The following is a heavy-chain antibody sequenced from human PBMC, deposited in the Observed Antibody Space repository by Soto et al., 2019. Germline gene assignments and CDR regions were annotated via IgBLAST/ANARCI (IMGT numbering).Heavy chain of an antibody. V-gene: IGHV4-30-4*01. CDR2: IYYSAST. J-gene: IGHJ6*02. CDR1: GGSISSGDYY. D-gene: IGHD2-2*02. Sequence: SETLSLTCTVSGGSISSGDYYWSWIRQPPGKGLEWIGYIYYSASTYYNPSLKSRVTISVDTSKNQFSLKLSSVTAADTAVYYCARWRLSGYCSSTSCYTQGVYGMDVWGQGTTVTVSS. CDR3: ARWRLSGYCSSTSCYTQGVYGMDV.